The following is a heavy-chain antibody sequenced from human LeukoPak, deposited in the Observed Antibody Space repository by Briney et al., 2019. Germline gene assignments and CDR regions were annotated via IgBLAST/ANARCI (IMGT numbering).Heavy chain of an antibody. J-gene: IGHJ4*02. Sequence: GGSLRLSCAASGFDVSRYWMNWVRQVPGKGLVWVARISSDGNSISYADSAKGRFSISRDNSKNTMYLQMNSLRAEDTAVYYCASASSATYYWALHHWGQGTLVTVSS. CDR1: GFDVSRYW. CDR2: ISSDGNSI. D-gene: IGHD3-10*01. CDR3: ASASSATYYWALHH. V-gene: IGHV3-74*01.